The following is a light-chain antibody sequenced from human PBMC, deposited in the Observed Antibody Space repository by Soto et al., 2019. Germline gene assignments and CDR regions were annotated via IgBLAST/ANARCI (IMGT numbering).Light chain of an antibody. CDR1: QGINIL. J-gene: IGKJ4*01. Sequence: DIQMTQSPSSLSASVGDRVTITCRASQGINILLAWYQQKPGKAPKLLIYDASNLETGVPSRFSGSGSGTDFTFTISSLQPEDIATYYCQQYDNLPLTFGGGTKVDIK. CDR3: QQYDNLPLT. V-gene: IGKV1-33*01. CDR2: DAS.